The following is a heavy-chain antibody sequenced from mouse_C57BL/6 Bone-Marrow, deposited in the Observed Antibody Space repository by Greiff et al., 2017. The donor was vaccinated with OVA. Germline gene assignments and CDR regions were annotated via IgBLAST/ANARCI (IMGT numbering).Heavy chain of an antibody. CDR1: GYTFTSYG. D-gene: IGHD2-3*01. CDR2: IYPRSGNT. V-gene: IGHV1-81*01. CDR3: ASAYDGYYWYFDV. Sequence: QVQLKQSGAELARPGASVKLSCKASGYTFTSYGISWVKQRTGQGLEWIGEIYPRSGNTYYNEKFKGQATLTADKSSSTAYMERRILTAEDSAVYFCASAYDGYYWYFDVWGTGTTVTVSS. J-gene: IGHJ1*03.